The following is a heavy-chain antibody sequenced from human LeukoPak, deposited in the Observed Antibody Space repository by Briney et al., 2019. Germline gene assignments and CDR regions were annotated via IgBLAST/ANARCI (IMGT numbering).Heavy chain of an antibody. J-gene: IGHJ4*02. CDR1: GYTLTEIS. CDR3: ATVGYSYGAFDY. V-gene: IGHV1-24*01. D-gene: IGHD5-18*01. CDR2: FDREDGES. Sequence: ASVKVSCKVSGYTLTEISMYWVRQVPGKGLEWMGGFDREDGESIHAQKFQGRVTMTEDTSTDTAYMELSSLRSEDTAVYYCATVGYSYGAFDYWGQGTLVTVSS.